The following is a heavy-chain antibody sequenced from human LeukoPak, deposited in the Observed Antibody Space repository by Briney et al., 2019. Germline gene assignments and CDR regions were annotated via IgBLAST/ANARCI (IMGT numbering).Heavy chain of an antibody. V-gene: IGHV4-39*01. CDR1: GGSISSNNW. Sequence: SGTLSLTCAVSGGSISSNNWWGWVRQPPGKGLEWIGSIYYSGSTYYNPSLKSRVTISVDTSKNQFSLKLSSVTAADTAVYYCARNDYSNHNWFDPWGQGTLVTVSS. J-gene: IGHJ5*02. CDR2: IYYSGST. CDR3: ARNDYSNHNWFDP. D-gene: IGHD4-11*01.